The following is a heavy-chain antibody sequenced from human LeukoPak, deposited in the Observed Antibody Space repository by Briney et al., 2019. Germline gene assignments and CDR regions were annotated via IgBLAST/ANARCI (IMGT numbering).Heavy chain of an antibody. J-gene: IGHJ6*03. CDR1: GGSISSSSYY. CDR2: IYYSGSA. Sequence: SETLSLTCTVSGGSISSSSYYWGWIRQPPGKGLEWIGSIYYSGSAHYNPSLKSRVTISVDTSKNQFSLKLSSVTAADTAVYYCARQVVSYYYYYMDVWGKGTTVTVSS. V-gene: IGHV4-39*07. CDR3: ARQVVSYYYYYMDV.